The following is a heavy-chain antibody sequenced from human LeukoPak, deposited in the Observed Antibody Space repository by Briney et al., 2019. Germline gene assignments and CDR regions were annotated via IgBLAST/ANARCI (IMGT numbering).Heavy chain of an antibody. CDR2: ISYDGSNK. J-gene: IGHJ4*02. CDR3: ARDGYYYDSSGSGYYDY. CDR1: GFTFSSYA. Sequence: GGSLRLSCAASGFTFSSYAMHWVRQAPGKGLEWVAVISYDGSNKYYADSVKGRFTISRDSSKNTLYLQMNSLRAEDTAVYYCARDGYYYDSSGSGYYDYWGQGTLVTVSS. D-gene: IGHD3-22*01. V-gene: IGHV3-30*01.